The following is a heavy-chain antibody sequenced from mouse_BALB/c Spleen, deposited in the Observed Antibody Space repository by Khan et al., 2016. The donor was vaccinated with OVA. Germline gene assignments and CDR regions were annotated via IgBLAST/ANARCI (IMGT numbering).Heavy chain of an antibody. CDR3: ALIYYYGTGFDF. Sequence: VQPKESGPELVKPGTSVKVSCKASDYSFTDYNMFWVKQSLGKSLEWIGYIDPYNGGTNYNQKFEGKATLTVDKSSSTAFMHLNSLTSEDSAVYYCALIYYYGTGFDFWGQGTTLTVSS. J-gene: IGHJ2*01. V-gene: IGHV1S135*01. D-gene: IGHD1-1*01. CDR2: IDPYNGGT. CDR1: DYSFTDYN.